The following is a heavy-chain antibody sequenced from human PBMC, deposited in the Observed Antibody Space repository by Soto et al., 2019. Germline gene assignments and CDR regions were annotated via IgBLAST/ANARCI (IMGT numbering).Heavy chain of an antibody. V-gene: IGHV4-59*01. Sequence: SETLSLTCTVSGGSIRSYYWSWIRQPPGKGLEWIGYIYYSGSTNYNPSLKSRVTISVDTSKNQFSLKLSSVTAADTAVYYCARDKYSSSWYGAGWFDPWGQGTLVTVSS. CDR2: IYYSGST. CDR1: GGSIRSYY. D-gene: IGHD6-13*01. CDR3: ARDKYSSSWYGAGWFDP. J-gene: IGHJ5*02.